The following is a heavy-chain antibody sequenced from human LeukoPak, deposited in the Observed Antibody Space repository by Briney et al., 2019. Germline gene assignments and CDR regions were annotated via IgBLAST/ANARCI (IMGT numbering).Heavy chain of an antibody. J-gene: IGHJ4*02. CDR2: IYSGGST. V-gene: IGHV3-66*01. D-gene: IGHD3-10*01. CDR1: GFTVSSNY. CDR3: VGGDGSGTKEYYFDY. Sequence: GGSLRLSCAASGFTVSSNYMSWVRQAPGKGLEWVSVIYSGGSTYYADSVKGRFTISRDNSKNTLYLQMNSLRAEDTAVYYCVGGDGSGTKEYYFDYWGQGTLVTVSS.